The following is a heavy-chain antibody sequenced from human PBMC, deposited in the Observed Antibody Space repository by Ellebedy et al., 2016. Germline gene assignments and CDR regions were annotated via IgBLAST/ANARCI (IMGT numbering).Heavy chain of an antibody. CDR2: IYYSGST. CDR1: GGSISSSSYY. D-gene: IGHD2-15*01. V-gene: IGHV4-39*07. J-gene: IGHJ4*02. CDR3: ARGCCSGGSCYFDY. Sequence: SETLSLXCTVSGGSISSSSYYWGWIRQPPGKGLEWIGSIYYSGSTYYNPSLKSRVTISVDTSKNQFSLKLSSVTAADTAVYYCARGCCSGGSCYFDYWGQGTLVTVSS.